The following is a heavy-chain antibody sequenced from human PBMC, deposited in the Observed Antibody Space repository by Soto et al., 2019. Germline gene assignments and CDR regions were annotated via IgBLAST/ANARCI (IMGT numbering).Heavy chain of an antibody. D-gene: IGHD1-26*01. J-gene: IGHJ4*02. CDR3: AKGLKWELPIGS. Sequence: GGSLRLSCAASGFTFSSYAMSWVRQAPGKGLEWVSAINDRGSGTYYADSVKGRFTISRDNSKNTLYLQLNSLRAEDTAVYFCAKGLKWELPIGSWGQGTLVTVSS. V-gene: IGHV3-23*01. CDR2: INDRGSGT. CDR1: GFTFSSYA.